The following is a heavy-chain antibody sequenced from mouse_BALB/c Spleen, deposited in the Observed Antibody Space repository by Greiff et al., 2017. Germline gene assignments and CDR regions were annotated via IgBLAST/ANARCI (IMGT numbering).Heavy chain of an antibody. J-gene: IGHJ2*01. V-gene: IGHV5-6-3*01. CDR2: INSNGGST. D-gene: IGHD2-1*01. CDR3: ARDAHYGNYFDY. Sequence: EVMLVESGGGLVQPGGSLKLSCAASGFTFSSYGMSWVRQTLDKRLELVATINSNGGSTYYPDSVKGRFTISRDNAKNTLYLQMSSLKSEDTAMYYCARDAHYGNYFDYWGQGTTLTVSS. CDR1: GFTFSSYG.